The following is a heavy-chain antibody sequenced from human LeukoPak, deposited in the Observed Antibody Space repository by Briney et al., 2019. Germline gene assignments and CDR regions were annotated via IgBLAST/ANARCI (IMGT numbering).Heavy chain of an antibody. D-gene: IGHD3-22*01. CDR2: IYHSGST. J-gene: IGHJ4*02. V-gene: IGHV4-4*02. CDR3: ARWSDSSGYYYFDY. Sequence: SETLSLTCAVSGGSISSSNWWSWVRQPPGKGLEWIGEIYHSGSTNYNPSLKSRVTISVDKSKNQFSLKLSSVTAADTAVYYCARWSDSSGYYYFDYWGQGTLVTVSS. CDR1: GGSISSSNW.